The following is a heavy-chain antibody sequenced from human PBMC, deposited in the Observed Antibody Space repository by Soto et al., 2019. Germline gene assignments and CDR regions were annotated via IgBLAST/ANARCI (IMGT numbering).Heavy chain of an antibody. CDR3: ARARDYYDSSGSLDY. CDR1: GGSISSGGYY. CDR2: IYYSGST. Sequence: TSETLSLTCTVSGGSISSGGYYWSWIRQHPGKGLEWIGYIYYSGSTYYNPSLKSRVTISVDTSKNQFSLKLSSVTAADTAVYYCARARDYYDSSGSLDYWGQGTLVTVSS. V-gene: IGHV4-31*03. D-gene: IGHD3-22*01. J-gene: IGHJ4*02.